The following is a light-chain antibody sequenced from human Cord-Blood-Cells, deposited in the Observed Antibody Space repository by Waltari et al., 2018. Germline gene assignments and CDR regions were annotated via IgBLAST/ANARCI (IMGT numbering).Light chain of an antibody. CDR2: GAS. Sequence: EVVMPQSPAALSVSPGERATLSCRASQSVSSNLAWYQQKPGQAPRLPIYGASTRATGIPARFSGSGSGTEFTLTISSLQSEDFAVYYCQQYNNWPPWTFGQGTKVEIK. V-gene: IGKV3-15*01. CDR3: QQYNNWPPWT. J-gene: IGKJ1*01. CDR1: QSVSSN.